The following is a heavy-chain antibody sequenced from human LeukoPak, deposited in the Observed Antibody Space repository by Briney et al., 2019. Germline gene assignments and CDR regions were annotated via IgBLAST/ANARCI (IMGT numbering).Heavy chain of an antibody. J-gene: IGHJ4*02. CDR3: ARQTAKKWDLPGSFDS. CDR2: MFGNGGT. Sequence: SETLSLTCSVSGGSMSSDYWSWIRQSPGKGLEWIGRMFGNGGTNYSPSFQRRATMSVDTSTRQLSLRLNSVTAADTAAYYCARQTAKKWDLPGSFDSWGQGILVTVSS. D-gene: IGHD1-26*01. V-gene: IGHV4-59*08. CDR1: GGSMSSDY.